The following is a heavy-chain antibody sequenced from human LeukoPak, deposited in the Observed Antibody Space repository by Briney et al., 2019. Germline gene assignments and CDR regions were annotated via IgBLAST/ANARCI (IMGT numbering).Heavy chain of an antibody. CDR1: GFTFSSYW. Sequence: PGGSPRLSCEVSGFTFSSYWMNWVRQAPGEGLEWVANIKQDGSEKNYLDSVKGRFTISRDNAKNSLYLQMNSLRAEDTAVYYCTRGGDGYNPGGCWGQGTLVTVSS. CDR3: TRGGDGYNPGGC. CDR2: IKQDGSEK. V-gene: IGHV3-7*04. J-gene: IGHJ4*02. D-gene: IGHD5-24*01.